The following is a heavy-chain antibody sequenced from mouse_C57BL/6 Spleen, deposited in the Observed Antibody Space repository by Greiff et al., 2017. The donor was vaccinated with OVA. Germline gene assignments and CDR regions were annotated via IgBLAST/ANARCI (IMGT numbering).Heavy chain of an antibody. CDR2: IDPSDSDT. V-gene: IGHV1-52*01. CDR1: GYTFTSYW. CDR3: AREGDGYTWFAY. D-gene: IGHD2-3*01. J-gene: IGHJ3*01. Sequence: QVHVKQPGAELVRPGSSVKLSCKASGYTFTSYWMHWVKQRPIQGLEWIGNIDPSDSDTHYNQKFKGKATLTVDKSSSTAYMQLSSLTSEDSAVYYCAREGDGYTWFAYWGQGTLVTVSA.